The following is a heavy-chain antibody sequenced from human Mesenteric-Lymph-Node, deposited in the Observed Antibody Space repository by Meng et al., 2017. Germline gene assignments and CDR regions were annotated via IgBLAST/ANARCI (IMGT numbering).Heavy chain of an antibody. CDR1: GGSFRTYT. CDR3: ARGRGNQPLFDF. Sequence: QVQLVQSGVEVKKPGSSVKVACKTSGGSFRTYTFSWVRQAPGQGLEWMGGLIPVLNKAKSAPRFQDRVTFTADETTTTAYMELSSLTFEDTAVYFCARGRGNQPLFDFWGQGTLVTVSS. D-gene: IGHD2/OR15-2a*01. J-gene: IGHJ4*02. V-gene: IGHV1-69*10. CDR2: LIPVLNKA.